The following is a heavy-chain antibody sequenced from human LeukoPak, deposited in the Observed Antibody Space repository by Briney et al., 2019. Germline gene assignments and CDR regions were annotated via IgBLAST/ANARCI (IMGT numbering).Heavy chain of an antibody. Sequence: SETLSLTCTVSGGSISSGSYYWSWIRQPAGKGLEWIGRIYTSGSTNYNPSLKSRVTISVDTSKNQFSLKLSSVTAADTAVYYCARAEVVTATSVRSDYFDYWGQGTLVTVSS. CDR2: IYTSGST. V-gene: IGHV4-61*02. D-gene: IGHD2-21*02. CDR1: GGSISSGSYY. J-gene: IGHJ4*02. CDR3: ARAEVVTATSVRSDYFDY.